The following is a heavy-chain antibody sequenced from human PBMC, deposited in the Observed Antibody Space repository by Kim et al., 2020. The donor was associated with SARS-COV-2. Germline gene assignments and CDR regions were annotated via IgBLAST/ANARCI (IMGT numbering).Heavy chain of an antibody. V-gene: IGHV3-33*06. CDR2: ILYYGSNK. J-gene: IGHJ4*02. CDR3: AKYILDTAIVTSYVDY. CDR1: GFTFSSYC. D-gene: IGHD5-18*01. Sequence: GGSLRLSCAASGFTFSSYCMHWVRQAPGKGLEWVAVILYYGSNKYYADSVKVRFTISRDNSKNTLYLQMNSLRAEDTAVYYCAKYILDTAIVTSYVDYWGQGTLVTVSS.